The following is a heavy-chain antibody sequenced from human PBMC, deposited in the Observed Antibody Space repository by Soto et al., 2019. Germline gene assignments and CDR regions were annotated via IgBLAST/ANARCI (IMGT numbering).Heavy chain of an antibody. J-gene: IGHJ4*02. V-gene: IGHV3-21*01. CDR1: GFTFSTYS. Sequence: VGSLRLSCVDSGFTFSTYSMNWVRQAPGKGLEWVSYISTSSTYIYYADSVRGRFTISRDNAKNSLFLQMNSLRAEDTAVYYCATQSPRGSYLFDYWGQGTLVTVSS. CDR2: ISTSSTYI. CDR3: ATQSPRGSYLFDY. D-gene: IGHD1-26*01.